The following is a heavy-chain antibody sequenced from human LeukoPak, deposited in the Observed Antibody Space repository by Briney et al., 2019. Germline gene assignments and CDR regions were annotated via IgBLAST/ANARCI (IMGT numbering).Heavy chain of an antibody. J-gene: IGHJ4*02. D-gene: IGHD2-2*01. V-gene: IGHV3-64D*06. CDR3: VKGYCSSISCSLIDY. CDR1: GFTLSRYG. CDR2: ISSNGGST. Sequence: SGGSLRLSCSASGFTLSRYGMHWVRQAPGKGLEYVSGISSNGGSTNYADSVKGRFTISRGNSKNTLHLQMSSLRAEDTAVYYCVKGYCSSISCSLIDYGGQGTLVTVSS.